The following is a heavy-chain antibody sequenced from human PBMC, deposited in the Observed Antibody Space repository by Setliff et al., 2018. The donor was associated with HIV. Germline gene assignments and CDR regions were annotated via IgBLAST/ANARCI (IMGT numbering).Heavy chain of an antibody. CDR3: ASEKKAWSVSDSFYEY. CDR2: IDHGGST. CDR1: SESFTNYY. D-gene: IGHD3-3*01. Sequence: SETLSLTCTVDSESFTNYYWSWIRQPPGKGLEWIGEIDHGGSTRYNPSLKSRITMSVDTSKNQFPLRLSSVTAADTAVYYCASEKKAWSVSDSFYEYWGQGVPVTVSS. J-gene: IGHJ4*02. V-gene: IGHV4-34*10.